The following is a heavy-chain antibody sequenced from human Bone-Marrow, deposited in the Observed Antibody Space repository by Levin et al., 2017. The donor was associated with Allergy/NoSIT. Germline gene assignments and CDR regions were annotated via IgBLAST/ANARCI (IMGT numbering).Heavy chain of an antibody. V-gene: IGHV3-7*01. Sequence: GESLKISCAASGFTFSNYGMTWVRQAPGKGLEWVANIKQDGTEKNYVDSVKGRFTISRDNANNALHLQMSSLRVEDTAVYFCARKYSSAWCFDYWGQGIVVAVSS. D-gene: IGHD6-19*01. J-gene: IGHJ4*02. CDR2: IKQDGTEK. CDR1: GFTFSNYG. CDR3: ARKYSSAWCFDY.